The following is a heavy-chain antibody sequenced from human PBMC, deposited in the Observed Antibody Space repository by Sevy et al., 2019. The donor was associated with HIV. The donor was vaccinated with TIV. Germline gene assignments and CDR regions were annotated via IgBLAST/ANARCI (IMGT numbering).Heavy chain of an antibody. D-gene: IGHD6-13*01. CDR2: INQGGNQK. J-gene: IGHJ4*02. V-gene: IGHV3-7*01. Sequence: GGSLRLSCAASGFTFSSYWIHWVRQAPGEGLEWVANINQGGNQKHYMDSVKGRFTISRDNAENAVYLQMNSLRVEDTAVYYCARGPSGAAAGRFDSWGQGTLVTVSS. CDR1: GFTFSSYW. CDR3: ARGPSGAAAGRFDS.